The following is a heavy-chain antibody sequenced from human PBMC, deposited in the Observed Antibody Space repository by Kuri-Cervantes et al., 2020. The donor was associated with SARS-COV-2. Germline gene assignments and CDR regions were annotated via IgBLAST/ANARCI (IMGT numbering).Heavy chain of an antibody. D-gene: IGHD3-3*01. J-gene: IGHJ2*01. CDR2: INPNSGGT. V-gene: IGHV1-2*02. CDR1: GYTFTGYY. CDR3: ARSRFLEWLFRDWYFDL. Sequence: ASVKVSCQASGYTFTGYYMHWVRQAPGQGLEWMGWINPNSGGTNYAQKFQGRVTMTRDTSISTAYMELSRLRSDDTAVYYCARSRFLEWLFRDWYFDLWGRGTLVTVSS.